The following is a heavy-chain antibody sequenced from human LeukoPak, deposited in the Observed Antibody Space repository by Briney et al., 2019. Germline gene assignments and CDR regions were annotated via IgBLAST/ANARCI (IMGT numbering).Heavy chain of an antibody. D-gene: IGHD2-15*01. Sequence: GESLKISCKGSGYSFTSYWIGWVRQMPGKGLEWMGIIYPGDSDTRYSPSFQGQVTISADKSISTAYLQWSSLKASDTAMYYCARSPRYCSGGSCIVSKFDPWGQGTLVTVSS. CDR2: IYPGDSDT. J-gene: IGHJ5*02. CDR1: GYSFTSYW. CDR3: ARSPRYCSGGSCIVSKFDP. V-gene: IGHV5-51*01.